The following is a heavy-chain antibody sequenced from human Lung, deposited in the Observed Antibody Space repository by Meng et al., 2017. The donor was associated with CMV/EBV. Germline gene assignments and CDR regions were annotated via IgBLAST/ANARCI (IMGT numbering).Heavy chain of an antibody. V-gene: IGHV3-33*06. Sequence: GGSLGLXCAASGFPFSTYGMHWVRQAPGKGLEWVAVIWYDGSNTHYADSVKGRFTISRDNSKRTLDLQMNSLRGEDTAVYYCAKGPYCTTSSCHGGMAFDNXGRGXLVTVSS. CDR3: AKGPYCTTSSCHGGMAFDN. CDR2: IWYDGSNT. CDR1: GFPFSTYG. J-gene: IGHJ4*01. D-gene: IGHD2-8*01.